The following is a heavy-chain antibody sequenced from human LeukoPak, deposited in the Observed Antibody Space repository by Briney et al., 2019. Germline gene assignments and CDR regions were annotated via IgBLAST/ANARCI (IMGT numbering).Heavy chain of an antibody. Sequence: GDSLRLSCLMSGFTFRNHGLHWVRQAPGKGLEWVSAISGSGGSTYYADSVKGRFTISRDNSKNTLYLQMNSLRAEDTAVYYCARDAYDILTGYYGYWGQGTLVTVSS. J-gene: IGHJ4*02. CDR1: GFTFRNHG. D-gene: IGHD3-9*01. CDR2: ISGSGGST. CDR3: ARDAYDILTGYYGY. V-gene: IGHV3-23*01.